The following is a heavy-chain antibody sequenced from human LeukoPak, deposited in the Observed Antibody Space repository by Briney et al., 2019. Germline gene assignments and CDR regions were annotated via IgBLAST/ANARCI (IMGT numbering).Heavy chain of an antibody. Sequence: ASVKVSCKASGCTFTNYYIHWVRQTPGQGLEWMGVIKPSGGSTTYAQKFQGRVTMTRDTSTSTVYMELSSLRSEDTAVYYCASNYDSSGYYYGAFNHWGQGTLVPVSS. D-gene: IGHD3-22*01. CDR3: ASNYDSSGYYYGAFNH. CDR2: IKPSGGST. CDR1: GCTFTNYY. J-gene: IGHJ5*02. V-gene: IGHV1-46*01.